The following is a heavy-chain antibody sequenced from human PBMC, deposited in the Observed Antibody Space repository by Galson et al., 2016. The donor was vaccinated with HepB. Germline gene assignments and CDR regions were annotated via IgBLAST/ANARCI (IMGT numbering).Heavy chain of an antibody. CDR3: ARDRINDGHSKFYYYGMDV. J-gene: IGHJ6*02. Sequence: SLRLSCAASGFTFSSYAMHWVRQAPGKGLEWVTIIAYDGSNKYYADSVKGRFTISRDNSENTLYLQMNSLRDEDTAVYYCARDRINDGHSKFYYYGMDVWGQGTTVAVSS. D-gene: IGHD5-24*01. V-gene: IGHV3-30*04. CDR1: GFTFSSYA. CDR2: IAYDGSNK.